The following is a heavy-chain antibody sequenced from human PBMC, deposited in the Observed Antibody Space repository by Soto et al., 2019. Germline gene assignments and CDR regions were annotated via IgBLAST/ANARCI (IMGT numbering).Heavy chain of an antibody. Sequence: QVQLVQSGPEVKMPGAAVKVSCKTSGYIFTAYGLAWLRQAPGQRPEWMGWVSTNDDRTNYAQKFHGRVTMTTDRSTTTTSMELRSLRPDDTAVCYCARELNTESSAYYSFAFWGQGTLVTVSS. D-gene: IGHD3-22*01. V-gene: IGHV1-18*01. CDR3: ARELNTESSAYYSFAF. CDR2: VSTNDDRT. CDR1: GYIFTAYG. J-gene: IGHJ4*02.